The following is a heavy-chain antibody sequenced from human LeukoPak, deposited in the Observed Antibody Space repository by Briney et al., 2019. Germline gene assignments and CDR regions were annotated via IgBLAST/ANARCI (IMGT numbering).Heavy chain of an antibody. CDR2: IYSGGST. Sequence: PGGSLRLSCAASGFTFSSYEMNWVRQAPGKGLEWVSVIYSGGSTHYADSVKGRFTISRDNSKNTLYLQMNSLRAEDTAVYFCASGSYCDYWGQGTLVTVSS. CDR3: ASGSYCDY. D-gene: IGHD1-26*01. CDR1: GFTFSSYE. J-gene: IGHJ4*02. V-gene: IGHV3-53*01.